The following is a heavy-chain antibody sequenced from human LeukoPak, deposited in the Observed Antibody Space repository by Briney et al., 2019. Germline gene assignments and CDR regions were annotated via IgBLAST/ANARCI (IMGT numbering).Heavy chain of an antibody. CDR2: ISAYKGNT. D-gene: IGHD1-26*01. J-gene: IGHJ4*02. V-gene: IGHV1-18*01. CDR3: ARGLVGAIPFDY. CDR1: GYTFTSYA. Sequence: ASVKVSCKASGYTFTSYAISWVRQAPGQGLEWMGWISAYKGNTNYAQKLQGRVTMTTDTSTSTAYMELRSLRSDDTAVYYCARGLVGAIPFDYWGQGTLVTVSS.